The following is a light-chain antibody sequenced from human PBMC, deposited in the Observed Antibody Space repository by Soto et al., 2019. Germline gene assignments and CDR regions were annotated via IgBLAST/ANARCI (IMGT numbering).Light chain of an antibody. CDR2: DAS. CDR3: QQYDSSPKT. V-gene: IGKV3-20*01. Sequence: EIVLTQSPGTLSLSPGERATLSCRASQSVSSTYLAWYQQKPGQAPRLLIYDASNRATGIPARFSGSGSGTDFTLTISRLEPEDFAVYYCQQYDSSPKTFGQGTKVDIK. CDR1: QSVSSTY. J-gene: IGKJ1*01.